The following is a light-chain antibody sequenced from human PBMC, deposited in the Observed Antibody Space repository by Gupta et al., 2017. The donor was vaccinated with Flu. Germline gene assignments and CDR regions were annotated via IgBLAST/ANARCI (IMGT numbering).Light chain of an antibody. J-gene: IGLJ2*01. Sequence: HRVLYISVYQQKPGQAPVLVIYGKNKRPAGIPDRFSGSTSENTASLTIAGAQAEDEADYYCNSRDTTGDLVVFGGGTKLTVL. CDR2: GKN. CDR1: HRVLY. V-gene: IGLV3-19*01. CDR3: NSRDTTGDLVV.